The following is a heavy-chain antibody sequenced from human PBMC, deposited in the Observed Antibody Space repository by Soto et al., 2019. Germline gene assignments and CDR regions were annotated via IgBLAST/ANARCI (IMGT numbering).Heavy chain of an antibody. Sequence: QAQLVQSGAEVKKPGASVKVSCEAFGYTFTGYYMHWVRQAPGQGLEWMGWINPKSGATKYAQKFQLRVIRTRDTSMDTVYMEVRRMRSADSAIYYCARDGLYAVDITGWLHPWGQGTPVTVAS. D-gene: IGHD2-15*01. V-gene: IGHV1-2*02. J-gene: IGHJ5*02. CDR3: ARDGLYAVDITGWLHP. CDR1: GYTFTGYY. CDR2: INPKSGAT.